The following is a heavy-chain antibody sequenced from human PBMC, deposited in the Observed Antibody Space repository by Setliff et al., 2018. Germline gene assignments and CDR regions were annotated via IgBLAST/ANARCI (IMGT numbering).Heavy chain of an antibody. J-gene: IGHJ1*01. D-gene: IGHD2-21*02. CDR3: AGATGVTYTWYFEH. CDR2: IYTTGTT. CDR1: GGSLSSGSNY. V-gene: IGHV4-61*02. Sequence: SETLSLTCTVSGGSLSSGSNYWGWFRQPAGKGLEWIGRIYTTGTTNYSPSLTGRVTISADTSKNQISLNLKSVTAADTAVYFCAGATGVTYTWYFEHWGQGSLVTVSS.